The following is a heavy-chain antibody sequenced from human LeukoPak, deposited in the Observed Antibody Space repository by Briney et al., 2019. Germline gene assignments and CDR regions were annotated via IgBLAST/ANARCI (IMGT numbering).Heavy chain of an antibody. CDR3: AKAAPGSYRDYGDYFDY. CDR1: GFTFSSYW. D-gene: IGHD4-17*01. CDR2: INSDGSST. V-gene: IGHV3-74*01. Sequence: GGSLRLSCAVSGFTFSSYWMHWVRQAPGKGLVWVSRINSDGSSTSYADSVKGRFTIPRDNDKNTLYLQMNSLRAEDTALYYCAKAAPGSYRDYGDYFDYWGQGTLVTVSS. J-gene: IGHJ4*02.